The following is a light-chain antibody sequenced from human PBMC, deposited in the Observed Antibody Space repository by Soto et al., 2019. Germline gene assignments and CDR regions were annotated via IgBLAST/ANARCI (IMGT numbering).Light chain of an antibody. J-gene: IGKJ2*01. CDR2: GAS. CDR3: QHYNFWPHS. Sequence: DIVMTQSPATLTVSPGESATLSCRASQSVSSSYLAWYQQKPGQAPRLLIYGASSRATGIPDRFSGSGSGTEFTLTISGLQSEDVSIYFCQHYNFWPHSFGQGTKVDI. CDR1: QSVSSSY. V-gene: IGKV3D-15*01.